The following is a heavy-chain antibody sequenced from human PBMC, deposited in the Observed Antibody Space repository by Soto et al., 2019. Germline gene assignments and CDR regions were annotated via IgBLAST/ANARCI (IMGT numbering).Heavy chain of an antibody. J-gene: IGHJ3*01. Sequence: PGESLRLSCXXXXFTIXXXXXXAWVRQAPGKGLEWVSALYDLDGSFYAASVKGRFTTSSDSSKTTVYLRMNDLRPDDTAVYYCATWHEREHAYDVWGQGTTVTVSS. CDR1: XFTIXXXX. V-gene: IGHV3-53*01. CDR3: ATWHEREHAYDV. D-gene: IGHD1-1*01. CDR2: LYDLDGS.